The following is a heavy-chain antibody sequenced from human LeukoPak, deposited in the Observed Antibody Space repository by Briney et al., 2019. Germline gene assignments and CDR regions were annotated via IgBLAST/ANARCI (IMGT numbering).Heavy chain of an antibody. CDR3: AKDTRGYSYGYGSNNWFDP. Sequence: GRSLRLSCAASGFTFSSYGMHWVRQAPGKGLEWVAVIWYDGSNKYYADSVKGRFTISRDNSKNTLYLQMSSLRAEDTAVYYCAKDTRGYSYGYGSNNWFDPWGQGTLVTVSS. CDR1: GFTFSSYG. V-gene: IGHV3-33*06. CDR2: IWYDGSNK. D-gene: IGHD5-18*01. J-gene: IGHJ5*02.